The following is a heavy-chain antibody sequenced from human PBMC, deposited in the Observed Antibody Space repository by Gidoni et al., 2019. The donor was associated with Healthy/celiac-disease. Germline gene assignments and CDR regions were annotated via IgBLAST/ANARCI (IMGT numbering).Heavy chain of an antibody. CDR1: GFTFSSYG. CDR3: AKGYWNYVPPPPPFDY. V-gene: IGHV3-30*18. J-gene: IGHJ4*02. CDR2: ISYDGSHK. Sequence: QVQLVESGGGVVQPGRAMRLSWGDSGFTFSSYGMLWVREAPGKGLGWVAVISYDGSHKYYADSVRGRFTISRDNSKNTLYLQMNSLRAEDTAVYYCAKGYWNYVPPPPPFDYWGQGTLVTVSS. D-gene: IGHD1-7*01.